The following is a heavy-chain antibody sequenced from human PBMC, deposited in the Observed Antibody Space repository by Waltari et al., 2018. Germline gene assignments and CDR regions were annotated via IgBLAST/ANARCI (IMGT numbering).Heavy chain of an antibody. CDR3: AKSRRSPVVVAATKYYFDY. D-gene: IGHD2-15*01. J-gene: IGHJ4*02. CDR2: INPNSGGT. Sequence: QVQLVQSGAEVKKPGASVKVSCKASGYTFTGYYMHWVRQAPGQGLEWMGWINPNSGGTNYAQKFQGRVTMTRDTSISTAYMELSRLRSDDTAVYYCAKSRRSPVVVAATKYYFDYWGQGTLVTVSS. V-gene: IGHV1-2*02. CDR1: GYTFTGYY.